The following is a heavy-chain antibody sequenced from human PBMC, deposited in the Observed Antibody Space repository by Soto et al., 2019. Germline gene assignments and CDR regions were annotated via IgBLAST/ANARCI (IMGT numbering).Heavy chain of an antibody. D-gene: IGHD3-22*01. CDR3: AYAMILERRVAGY. CDR2: IYPGDSDT. J-gene: IGHJ4*02. Sequence: LGESLKISCKGSGYRFTTYWIGWVRQMPGKGLEWMGIIYPGDSDTRYSPSFEGQVTISADKSINTAYLQWSSLKASDTAMYYCAYAMILERRVAGYCGQGTLVTVSS. V-gene: IGHV5-51*01. CDR1: GYRFTTYW.